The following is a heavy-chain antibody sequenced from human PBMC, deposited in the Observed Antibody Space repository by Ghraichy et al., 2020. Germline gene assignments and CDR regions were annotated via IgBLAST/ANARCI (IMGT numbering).Heavy chain of an antibody. D-gene: IGHD1-7*01. CDR2: IFASGST. CDR3: ARGLITPLRGTTHYFDR. CDR1: GGSISNYH. V-gene: IGHV4-4*07. J-gene: IGHJ4*02. Sequence: SETLSLTCSVSGGSISNYHWSWIRQPAGKGLEWIGRIFASGSTNYNPSLQSRVTVSVDKSKDQFSLRLTSVTAADTAVYYCARGLITPLRGTTHYFDRLGQGTLVTVSS.